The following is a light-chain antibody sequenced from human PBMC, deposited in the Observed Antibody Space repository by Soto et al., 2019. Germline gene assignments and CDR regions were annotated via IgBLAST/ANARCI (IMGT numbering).Light chain of an antibody. CDR3: QHHQNYPLT. J-gene: IGKJ4*01. CDR1: QGVGNY. V-gene: IGKV1-16*01. CDR2: DAS. Sequence: DIQMTQSPSSLSASVGDRVTITCRSSQGVGNYLTWFQQKPGKAPKSLIYDASRLQSGVPSRLSGSGSGTDFTLTINSLQPEDFATYYCQHHQNYPLTFCGGTRVDIK.